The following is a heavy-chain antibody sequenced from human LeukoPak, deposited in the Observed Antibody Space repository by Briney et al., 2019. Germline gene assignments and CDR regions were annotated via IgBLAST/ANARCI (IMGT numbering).Heavy chain of an antibody. V-gene: IGHV4-38-2*02. Sequence: SETLSLTCTVSGYSISSGYYWGWIRQPPGKGLEWIGSIYHSGSTYYNPSLKSRVTISVDTSKNQFSLKLSSVTAADTAVYYCARMYSSGREIDYWGQGTLVTVSS. D-gene: IGHD6-19*01. CDR1: GYSISSGYY. CDR3: ARMYSSGREIDY. J-gene: IGHJ4*02. CDR2: IYHSGST.